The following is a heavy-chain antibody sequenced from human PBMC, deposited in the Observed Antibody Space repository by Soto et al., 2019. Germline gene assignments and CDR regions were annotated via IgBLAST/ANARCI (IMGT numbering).Heavy chain of an antibody. CDR1: GFTFSSYG. D-gene: IGHD3-10*01. J-gene: IGHJ4*02. V-gene: IGHV3-30*18. CDR2: ISYDGSNK. Sequence: SLRLSCAASGFTFSSYGMHWVRQAPGKGLEWVAVISYDGSNKYYADSVKGRFTISRDNSKNTLYLQMNSLRAEDTAVYYCAKTMVRGVIITPGFDYWGQGTLVTVSS. CDR3: AKTMVRGVIITPGFDY.